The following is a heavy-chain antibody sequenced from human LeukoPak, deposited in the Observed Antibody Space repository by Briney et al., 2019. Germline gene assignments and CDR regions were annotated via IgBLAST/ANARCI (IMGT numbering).Heavy chain of an antibody. J-gene: IGHJ4*02. V-gene: IGHV4-4*02. CDR3: ARDRRYYDSSNYIRGFDC. CDR1: GGSISSSNW. D-gene: IGHD3-22*01. Sequence: SGTLSLACAVSGGSISSSNWRSWVRQPQGKGLEWIGEIYHSGSTNYNPSLKSRVTISVDKSKNQFSLKLSSVTAADTAVYYCARDRRYYDSSNYIRGFDCWGQGSLVTVSS. CDR2: IYHSGST.